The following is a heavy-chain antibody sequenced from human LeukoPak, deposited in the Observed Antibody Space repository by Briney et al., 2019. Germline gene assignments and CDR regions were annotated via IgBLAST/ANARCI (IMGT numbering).Heavy chain of an antibody. J-gene: IGHJ4*02. CDR2: IYTSGST. V-gene: IGHV4-4*07. CDR1: GGSISSYY. Sequence: SETLSLTCTVSGGSISSYYWSWIRQPAGKGLEWIGRIYTSGSTDYNPSLKSRVTISVDKSKNQFSLKLSSVTAADTAVYYCAREDLAAAGFDYWGQGTLVTVSS. D-gene: IGHD6-13*01. CDR3: AREDLAAAGFDY.